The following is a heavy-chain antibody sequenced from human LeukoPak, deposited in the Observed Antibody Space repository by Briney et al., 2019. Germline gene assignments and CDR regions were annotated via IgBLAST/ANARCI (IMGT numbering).Heavy chain of an antibody. CDR2: IYYSGST. CDR1: GDSINAYY. D-gene: IGHD2-2*01. V-gene: IGHV4-59*12. J-gene: IGHJ5*02. CDR3: ARIAHCSSTSCLAWFDP. Sequence: TSETLSLTCSVSGDSINAYYWSWIRQPPGKGLEWIGYIYYSGSTDYNPSLKSRVIISADTSKNQFSLKLSSVTAADTAVYYCARIAHCSSTSCLAWFDPWGQGTLVTVSS.